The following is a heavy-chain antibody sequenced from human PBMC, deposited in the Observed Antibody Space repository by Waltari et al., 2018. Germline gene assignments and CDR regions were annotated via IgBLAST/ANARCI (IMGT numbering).Heavy chain of an antibody. J-gene: IGHJ6*03. Sequence: QVQLVQSGAEVKKPGSSVKVSCQASGGTFSSYAISWVRPAPGQGLEWMGGISPIFGTANYAQKFQGRVTITADESTSTAYMELSSLRSEDTTVYYCARDDGLRYFDWLHPRYYYYMDVWGKGTTVTVSS. CDR3: ARDDGLRYFDWLHPRYYYYMDV. CDR1: GGTFSSYA. V-gene: IGHV1-69*01. D-gene: IGHD3-9*01. CDR2: ISPIFGTA.